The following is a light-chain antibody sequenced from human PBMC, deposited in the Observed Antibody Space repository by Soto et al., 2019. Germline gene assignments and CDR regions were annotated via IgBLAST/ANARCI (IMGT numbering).Light chain of an antibody. CDR1: QSINSY. J-gene: IGKJ1*01. Sequence: DIQMTQSPSSLSASVGDRVTITCRASQSINSYLYWYQQKPGKAPKLLIYAASSLQSGVPSRFSGSGSGTDFTLAISSLQPEDFATYYCQQSYSTPRTFGLGTKVEIK. CDR3: QQSYSTPRT. CDR2: AAS. V-gene: IGKV1-39*01.